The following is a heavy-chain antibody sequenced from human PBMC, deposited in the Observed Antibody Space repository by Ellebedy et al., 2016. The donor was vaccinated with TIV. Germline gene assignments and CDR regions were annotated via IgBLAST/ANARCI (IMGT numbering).Heavy chain of an antibody. CDR2: ITSSSSTI. CDR1: GFTFSSYN. CDR3: ARGRYYYDKSGRAPDV. D-gene: IGHD3-22*01. Sequence: GGSLRLXXAASGFTFSSYNMNWVRQAPGKGLEWVSYITSSSSTIYYADSVKGRFTISRDNAKNSMYLQMNSLRVEDTAVYFCARGRYYYDKSGRAPDVWGQGTAVTVS. J-gene: IGHJ6*02. V-gene: IGHV3-48*04.